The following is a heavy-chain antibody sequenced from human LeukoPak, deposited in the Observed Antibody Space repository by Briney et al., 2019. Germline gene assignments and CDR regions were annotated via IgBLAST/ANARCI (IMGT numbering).Heavy chain of an antibody. J-gene: IGHJ4*02. CDR1: GFTFHDYT. CDR3: AKDLPRYYGLDY. CDR2: INWDATTT. V-gene: IGHV3-43*01. D-gene: IGHD3-10*01. Sequence: GGTLRLSCAASGFTFHDYTMHWVRQAPGKGLEGGSLINWDATTTFYADSVKGRFTISRDNSKNSLYLQMNGLRTEDTAFYYCAKDLPRYYGLDYWGQGTLVTVSS.